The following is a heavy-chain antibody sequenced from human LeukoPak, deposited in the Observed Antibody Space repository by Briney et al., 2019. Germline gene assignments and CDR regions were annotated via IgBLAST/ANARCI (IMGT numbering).Heavy chain of an antibody. Sequence: PGGSLRLSCAASGFTFSSYWMSWVRQAPGKGLEWVANIKQDGSEKYYVDSVKGRFTISRDNAKNSLYLQMNSLRAEDTAVYYCARDDYDYVWGSYRQYYYYYYYMDVWGKGTTVTVSS. CDR1: GFTFSSYW. V-gene: IGHV3-7*01. CDR3: ARDDYDYVWGSYRQYYYYYYYMDV. D-gene: IGHD3-16*02. J-gene: IGHJ6*03. CDR2: IKQDGSEK.